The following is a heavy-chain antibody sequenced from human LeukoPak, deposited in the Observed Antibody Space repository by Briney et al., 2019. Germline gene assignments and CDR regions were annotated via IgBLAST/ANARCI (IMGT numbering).Heavy chain of an antibody. D-gene: IGHD4-23*01. CDR3: ARDTVATSHNWFDP. Sequence: GGSLRLSCVVSGIPFSDYYMNWIRQAPGKGLEWISYISSTSSYTDYADSVKGRFTISRDNAQNALFLQMNSLRVEDTAVYYCARDTVATSHNWFDPWGQGTLVTVSS. CDR1: GIPFSDYY. CDR2: ISSTSSYT. V-gene: IGHV3-11*05. J-gene: IGHJ5*02.